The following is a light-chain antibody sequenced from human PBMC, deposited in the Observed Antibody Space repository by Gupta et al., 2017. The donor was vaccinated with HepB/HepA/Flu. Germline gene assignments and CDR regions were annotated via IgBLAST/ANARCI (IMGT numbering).Light chain of an antibody. CDR3: CSYAGGSTYV. CDR1: SSDVGSYNF. J-gene: IGLJ1*01. Sequence: QSALTQPASVSGSPGQSITIPCTGTSSDVGSYNFVSWYQQHPGKAPKLMIYEVSKRPSGVSNHFSGSKSGNTASLTISGLQAEDEADYYCCSYAGGSTYVFGTGTTVTVL. CDR2: EVS. V-gene: IGLV2-23*02.